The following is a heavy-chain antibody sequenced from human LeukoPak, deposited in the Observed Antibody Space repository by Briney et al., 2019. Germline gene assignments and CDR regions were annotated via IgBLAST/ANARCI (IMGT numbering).Heavy chain of an antibody. V-gene: IGHV3-38-3*01. CDR1: GFTVSSNE. Sequence: GGSLRLSCAASGFTVSSNEMSWVRQAPGKGLEWVSSISGGSTYYADSVKGRFTISRDNSKNTLYLQMNSLRAEDTAVYYCATGDTIFGVVIIPRVDYFDYWGQGTLVTVSS. J-gene: IGHJ4*02. D-gene: IGHD3-3*01. CDR3: ATGDTIFGVVIIPRVDYFDY. CDR2: ISGGST.